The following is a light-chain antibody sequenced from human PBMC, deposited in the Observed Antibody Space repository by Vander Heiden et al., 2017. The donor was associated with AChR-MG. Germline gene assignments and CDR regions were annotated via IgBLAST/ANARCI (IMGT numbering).Light chain of an antibody. Sequence: EIVLTQSPGTLSLSPGERATLSCRASQSVSSSSSSRLLIYGASSRATGIPDRFSGSGSGTDFTLTISRLEPEDFAVYYCQQYGSSPSLTFGGGTKVEIK. J-gene: IGKJ4*01. V-gene: IGKV3-20*01. CDR3: QQYGSSPSLT. CDR2: GAS. CDR1: QSVSSS.